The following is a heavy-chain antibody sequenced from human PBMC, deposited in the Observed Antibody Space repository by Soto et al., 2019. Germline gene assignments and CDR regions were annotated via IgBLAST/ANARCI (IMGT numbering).Heavy chain of an antibody. CDR2: ISAYNGNT. V-gene: IGHV1-18*04. Sequence: QVQLVQSGAEVKKPGASVKVSCKASGYTFTSYGISWVRQAPGQGLEWMGWISAYNGNTNYAQKLQGRVTMTTDTSRSTAYMEVRGLRADDTAVYYCARPGVVVTAPDSGSCGLDVLGRGTTVTVSS. D-gene: IGHD2-21*02. CDR3: ARPGVVVTAPDSGSCGLDV. CDR1: GYTFTSYG. J-gene: IGHJ6*02.